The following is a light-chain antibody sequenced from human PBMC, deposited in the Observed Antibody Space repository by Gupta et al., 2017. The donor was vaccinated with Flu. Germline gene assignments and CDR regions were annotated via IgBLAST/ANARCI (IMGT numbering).Light chain of an antibody. J-gene: IGKJ5*01. CDR1: QSVSSN. CDR3: QQRTNWPPVT. Sequence: EIVLTQSPATLSLSPGARATPSCRASQSVSSNLAWYQQKPGQDAGLLIIDAANRATGIPARLSGIGSGRTFTTTISSLGPEDVAVYYCQQRTNWPPVTFGQGTRLEIK. CDR2: DAA. V-gene: IGKV3-11*02.